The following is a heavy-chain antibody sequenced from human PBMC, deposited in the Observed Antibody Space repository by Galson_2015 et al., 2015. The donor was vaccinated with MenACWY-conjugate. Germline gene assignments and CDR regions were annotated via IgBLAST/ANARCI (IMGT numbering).Heavy chain of an antibody. CDR1: GFYFSNCF. J-gene: IGHJ4*02. Sequence: SLSLSCAASGFYFSNCFMSWVRQAPGKGLEWVSGITGSGGNTYYADSVQGRFTLFRDNSKKTLYLQMNSLRAEDTAVYFCARAVPSRGAEVSDYWGQGTLVTVSS. V-gene: IGHV3-23*01. D-gene: IGHD1-26*01. CDR2: ITGSGGNT. CDR3: ARAVPSRGAEVSDY.